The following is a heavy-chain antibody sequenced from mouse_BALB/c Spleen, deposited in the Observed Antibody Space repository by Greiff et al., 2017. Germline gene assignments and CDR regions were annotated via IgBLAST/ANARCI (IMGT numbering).Heavy chain of an antibody. CDR2: IRNKANGYTT. CDR1: GFTFTDYY. Sequence: EVKLMESGGGLVQPGGSLRLSCATSGFTFTDYYMSWVRQPPGKALEWLGVIRNKANGYTTEYSASVKGRFTISRDNSQSILYLQMNTLSAEDSATYYCARETSPYYDYPAWFAYWGQGTLVTVSA. V-gene: IGHV7-3*02. D-gene: IGHD2-4*01. J-gene: IGHJ3*01. CDR3: ARETSPYYDYPAWFAY.